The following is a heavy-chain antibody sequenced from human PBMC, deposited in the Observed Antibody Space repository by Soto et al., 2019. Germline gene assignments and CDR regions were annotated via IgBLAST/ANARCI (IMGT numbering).Heavy chain of an antibody. CDR3: ARSRNSAVADSFDF. CDR2: ISRDGSNK. D-gene: IGHD3-10*01. CDR1: GFTFSRYA. Sequence: GGSLRLSCAASGFTFSRYAIHWVRQAPGKGLEWVAVISRDGSNKYYVDSVKGRFTISRDNSKNTLCLQMNSLRDEDTAVYYCARSRNSAVADSFDFWGQGTLVTVSS. J-gene: IGHJ4*02. V-gene: IGHV3-30*04.